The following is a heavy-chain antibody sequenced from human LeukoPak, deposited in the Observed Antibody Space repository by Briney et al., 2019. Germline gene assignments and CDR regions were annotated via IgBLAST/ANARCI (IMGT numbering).Heavy chain of an antibody. V-gene: IGHV4-59*01. CDR3: ARETNYGSGSYYNWFDP. Sequence: SETLSLTCTVSGGSISSDYWSWIRQPPGKGLEWIGYMDYRGSTDYNPSLKSRVTISVDTSKNQFSLNLTSVTAADTAVYFCARETNYGSGSYYNWFDPWAREPWSPSPQ. CDR1: GGSISSDY. D-gene: IGHD3-10*01. CDR2: MDYRGST. J-gene: IGHJ5*02.